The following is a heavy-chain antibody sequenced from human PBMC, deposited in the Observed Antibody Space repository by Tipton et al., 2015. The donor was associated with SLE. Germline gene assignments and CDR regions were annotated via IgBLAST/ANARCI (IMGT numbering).Heavy chain of an antibody. CDR1: GGSFSGYY. Sequence: TLSLTCAVYGGSFSGYYWSWIRQPPGKGLEWIGEMNHSGSTRYNPSLKSRVTISVDTSKNQFSLKLSSVTAADTAVYYCARGLQQLVRNYYYYMDVWGKGTTVTVSS. D-gene: IGHD6-13*01. J-gene: IGHJ6*03. CDR3: ARGLQQLVRNYYYYMDV. V-gene: IGHV4-34*01. CDR2: MNHSGST.